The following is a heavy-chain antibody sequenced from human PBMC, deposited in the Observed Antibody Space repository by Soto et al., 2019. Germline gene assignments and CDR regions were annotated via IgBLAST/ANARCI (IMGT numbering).Heavy chain of an antibody. CDR2: IIPILGIA. J-gene: IGHJ6*03. CDR1: GGTFSSYT. Sequence: SVKVSCKASGGTFSSYTISWVRQAPGQGLEWMGRIIPILGIANYAQKFQGRVTITADKSTSTAYMELSSLRSEDTAVYYCARVSSTSHGYYYYYMDVWGKGTTVTVSS. D-gene: IGHD2-2*01. V-gene: IGHV1-69*02. CDR3: ARVSSTSHGYYYYYMDV.